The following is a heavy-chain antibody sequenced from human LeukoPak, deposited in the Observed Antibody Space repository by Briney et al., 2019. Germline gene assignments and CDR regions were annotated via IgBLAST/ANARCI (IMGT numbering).Heavy chain of an antibody. CDR2: IYTSGST. CDR1: GGSISSYY. CDR3: ARHYGYYDFWSGYNWFDP. Sequence: SETLSLTCTVSGGSISSYYWSWIRQPAGKGLEWIGRIYTSGSTNYNPSLKSRVTMSVDTSKNQFSLKLSSVTAADTAVYYCARHYGYYDFWSGYNWFDPWGQGTLVTVSS. V-gene: IGHV4-4*07. J-gene: IGHJ5*02. D-gene: IGHD3-3*01.